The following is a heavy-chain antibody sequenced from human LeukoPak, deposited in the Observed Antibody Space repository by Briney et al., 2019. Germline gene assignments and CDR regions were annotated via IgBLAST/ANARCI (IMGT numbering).Heavy chain of an antibody. J-gene: IGHJ4*02. CDR1: GFTVSGSA. CDR3: ATLGETSGWYPDH. Sequence: GSLRLSCAASGFTVSGSAMHWVRQASGKGLEWLGRVRSKGYNYATAYSASVKDRFIISRDDSKSTAYLQMSSLKSEDTAVYYCATLGETSGWYPDHWGQGALVTVSS. D-gene: IGHD6-19*01. V-gene: IGHV3-73*01. CDR2: VRSKGYNYAT.